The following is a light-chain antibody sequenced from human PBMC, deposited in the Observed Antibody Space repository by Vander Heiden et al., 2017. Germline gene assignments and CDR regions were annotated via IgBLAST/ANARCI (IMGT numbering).Light chain of an antibody. CDR1: SRDVGGYNS. CDR3: GSDRSSTTPHVV. J-gene: IGLJ2*01. CDR2: EVS. Sequence: QSPPPQPAPASGSPGQSLTLSCPGPSRDVGGYNSVSWYPHNPRKAPKLMIYEVSNRPSGVSNRFSGSKSGNTASLTISGLQAEDEDDYFCGSDRSSTTPHVVFGGGTKLTVL. V-gene: IGLV2-14*01.